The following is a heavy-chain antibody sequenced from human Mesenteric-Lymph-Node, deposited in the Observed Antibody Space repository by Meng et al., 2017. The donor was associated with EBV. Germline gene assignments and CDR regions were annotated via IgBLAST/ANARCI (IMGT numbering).Heavy chain of an antibody. J-gene: IGHJ2*01. CDR1: GVTFSSYS. D-gene: IGHD6-13*01. CDR3: ARSPTGYSSTWSPYWYFDL. V-gene: IGHV3-21*02. CDR2: ISSSSSYI. Sequence: EVKLVESGGXXXXXGXSLXLSCAASGVTFSSYSINWVRQAPGKGLEWVSSISSSSSYIYYADSVKGRFTISRDNAKNSLYLQMNSLRAEDTAVYYCARSPTGYSSTWSPYWYFDLWGRGTLVTVSS.